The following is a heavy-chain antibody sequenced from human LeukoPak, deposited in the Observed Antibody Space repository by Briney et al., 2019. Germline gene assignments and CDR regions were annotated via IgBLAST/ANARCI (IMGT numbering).Heavy chain of an antibody. CDR1: GFTVSSNY. V-gene: IGHV3-53*01. Sequence: GGSLRLSCAASGFTVSSNYMSWVRQAPGKGLEWVSVIYSGGSTYYADSVKGRFTISRDNSKNTLYLQMNSLRAEDTAAYYCARGGIPAYDFWSGYNYWGQGTLVTVSS. CDR3: ARGGIPAYDFWSGYNY. D-gene: IGHD3-3*01. CDR2: IYSGGST. J-gene: IGHJ4*02.